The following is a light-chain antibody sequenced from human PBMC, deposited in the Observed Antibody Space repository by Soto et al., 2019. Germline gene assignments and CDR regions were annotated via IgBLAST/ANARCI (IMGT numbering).Light chain of an antibody. Sequence: IVLTQSPGTLSLFPGERATLSCRASQSVSSSYLAWYQQKPGQAPRLLIYGASTRATGIPDRFSGSGSGTDFTFTISRLEPEDFAVYFCQQYGGSPPITFGQGTRLEIK. CDR3: QQYGGSPPIT. J-gene: IGKJ5*01. V-gene: IGKV3-20*01. CDR1: QSVSSSY. CDR2: GAS.